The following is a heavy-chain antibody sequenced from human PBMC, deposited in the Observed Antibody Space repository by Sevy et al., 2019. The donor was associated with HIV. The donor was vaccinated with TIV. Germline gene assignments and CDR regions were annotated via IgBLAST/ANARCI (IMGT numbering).Heavy chain of an antibody. V-gene: IGHV3-33*01. CDR1: GFTFSSYG. CDR2: IWYDGGSK. D-gene: IGHD3-10*01. J-gene: IGHJ4*02. Sequence: GGSLRLSCAASGFTFSSYGMHWVRQAPGTGLEWVAVIWYDGGSKYYADSVKGRFTISRDNSKNTLFLQMNSLRAEDTAVYYWARDKLLPVMVTMVRGALSYYFDYWGQGTLVTVSS. CDR3: ARDKLLPVMVTMVRGALSYYFDY.